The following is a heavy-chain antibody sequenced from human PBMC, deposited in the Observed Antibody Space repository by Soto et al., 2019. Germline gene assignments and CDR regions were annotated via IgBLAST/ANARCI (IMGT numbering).Heavy chain of an antibody. CDR1: GYTFTSYV. CDR3: ARAVSRGWSIYAWFDP. J-gene: IGHJ5*02. Sequence: ASVKVSFKASGYTFTSYVISWVRQAPGQGREGMGWISAYNCNTNYAQKLHGGATMPTDTSTSTAYMELSSLRSDDTAVYYCARAVSRGWSIYAWFDPWGQGTLVTVSS. V-gene: IGHV1-18*04. D-gene: IGHD6-19*01. CDR2: ISAYNCNT.